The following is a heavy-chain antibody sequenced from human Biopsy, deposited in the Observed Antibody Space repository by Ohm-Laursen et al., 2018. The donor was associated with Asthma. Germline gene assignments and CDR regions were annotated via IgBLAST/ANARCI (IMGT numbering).Heavy chain of an antibody. D-gene: IGHD3-10*01. V-gene: IGHV1-18*01. Sequence: VSSVTASCHTSGYTFNSAGITWVRQAPGQGLEWMGWISVYKGNTKVAQKLQDRVTMITDTSTSTAYMELRSLRSDDTAVYFCARAVDYSHYYGIDVWGQGTTVTVS. CDR1: GYTFNSAG. J-gene: IGHJ6*02. CDR3: ARAVDYSHYYGIDV. CDR2: ISVYKGNT.